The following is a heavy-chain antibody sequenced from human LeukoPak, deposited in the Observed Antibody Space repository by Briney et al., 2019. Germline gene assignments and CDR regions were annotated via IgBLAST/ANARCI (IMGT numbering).Heavy chain of an antibody. D-gene: IGHD5-12*01. J-gene: IGHJ4*02. Sequence: SVKVSCKPSGGTFGSYGFSWVRQAPGQGLEWMGGIVPIFGTTNYAQKFQGRVSITADESTSTAYMDLSSLRSEDTAVYYCARVSDVVAQAFDYWGQGTLVTVSS. CDR2: IVPIFGTT. CDR3: ARVSDVVAQAFDY. CDR1: GGTFGSYG. V-gene: IGHV1-69*13.